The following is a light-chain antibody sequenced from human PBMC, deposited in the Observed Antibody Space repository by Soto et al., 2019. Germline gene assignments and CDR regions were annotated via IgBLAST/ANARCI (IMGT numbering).Light chain of an antibody. CDR3: QQYNSYWWT. J-gene: IGKJ1*01. CDR2: KAS. V-gene: IGKV1-5*03. CDR1: QSISSW. Sequence: DIQMTQSPSTLSASVGDRVTITCRASQSISSWLAWYQQKPGKAPKLLIYKASSLESGVPSRFSGSGSGTEFTIPISSLQPDDFATYYCQQYNSYWWTFGQGTKVEIK.